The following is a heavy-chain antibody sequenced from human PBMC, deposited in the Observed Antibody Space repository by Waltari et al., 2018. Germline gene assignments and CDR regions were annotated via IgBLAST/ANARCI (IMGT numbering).Heavy chain of an antibody. D-gene: IGHD4-17*01. Sequence: EVQLVESGGGLVQPGGPLGVSLSAFGVTFGRSWMSWVRQAPGKGLEWVANINEDASVKYYVDSVKGRFTISRDNAKNSLYLQMNSLRVEDTAVYFCAHDYGDSGRTYWGQGTLVTVSS. CDR3: AHDYGDSGRTY. J-gene: IGHJ4*02. CDR1: GVTFGRSW. V-gene: IGHV3-7*01. CDR2: INEDASVK.